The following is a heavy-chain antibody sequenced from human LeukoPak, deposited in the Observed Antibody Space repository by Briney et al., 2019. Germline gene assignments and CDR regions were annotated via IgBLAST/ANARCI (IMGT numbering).Heavy chain of an antibody. CDR2: IYPGDSDT. D-gene: IGHD5-12*01. J-gene: IGHJ6*03. CDR1: GYKFSNYW. V-gene: IGHV5-51*01. CDR3: ARHVSAIWLRSCSNYYYYMDV. Sequence: GESLKISCQGSGYKFSNYWVGWVRQMPGKGLEWMGIIYPGDSDTRYSPSFQGQVTISADKSISTAYLQWSSLKASDTAMYYCARHVSAIWLRSCSNYYYYMDVWGKGTTVTVSS.